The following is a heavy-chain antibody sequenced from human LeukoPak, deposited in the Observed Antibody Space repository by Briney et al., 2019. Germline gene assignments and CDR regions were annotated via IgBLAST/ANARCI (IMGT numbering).Heavy chain of an antibody. D-gene: IGHD3-10*01. CDR3: AKDIKHKVLLWFGHYYYYGMDV. J-gene: IGHJ6*02. CDR1: GFTFSSYW. Sequence: GGSLRLSCAASGFTFSSYWMSWVRQAPGKGLEWVSGINWNSDKIGYADSVKGRFTISRDNAKNSLYLQMNSLRPEDTALYYCAKDIKHKVLLWFGHYYYYGMDVWGQGTTVTVSS. CDR2: INWNSDKI. V-gene: IGHV3-9*01.